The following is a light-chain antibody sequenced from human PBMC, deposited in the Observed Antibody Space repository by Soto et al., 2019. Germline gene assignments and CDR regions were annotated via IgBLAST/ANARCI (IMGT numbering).Light chain of an antibody. CDR3: QETYSAIHS. CDR1: QSISSR. Sequence: DIQVTQSPSSLSASVGDRVTITCRASQSISSRLNWYQQKPGKAPKLLMYAAISLQSGVPSRFSGSGSGTDFTLSISSLQPDDFATYYCQETYSAIHSFGQGTKLQIK. V-gene: IGKV1-39*01. CDR2: AAI. J-gene: IGKJ2*01.